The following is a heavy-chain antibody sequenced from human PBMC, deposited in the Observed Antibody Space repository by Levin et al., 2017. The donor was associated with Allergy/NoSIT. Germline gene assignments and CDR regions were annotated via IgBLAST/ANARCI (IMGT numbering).Heavy chain of an antibody. D-gene: IGHD3-16*01. CDR3: AKGGGKVFDY. Sequence: GGSLRLSCVASGFTFSSYWMHWVRQAPGKGLVWVLRINTDGSSTSYADSVKGRFTVSRDNAKNTLYLQMNSLRAEDTAVYYCAKGGGKVFDYWGQGTLVTVSS. CDR2: INTDGSST. V-gene: IGHV3-74*01. J-gene: IGHJ4*02. CDR1: GFTFSSYW.